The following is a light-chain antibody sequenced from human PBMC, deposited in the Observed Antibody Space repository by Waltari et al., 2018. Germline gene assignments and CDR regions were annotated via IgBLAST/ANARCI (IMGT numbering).Light chain of an antibody. V-gene: IGKV2-28*01. Sequence: DIVVPQSPLPLPVTPGEPASISCRSSQSLLDRNGYNLLDWYLQKPGQSPQLLIYFGSNRASGVPDRFSGSGSGRDFTLKISRVEAEDVGVYYCMQALQTPWTFGQGTKVEIK. CDR1: QSLLDRNGYNL. CDR2: FGS. CDR3: MQALQTPWT. J-gene: IGKJ1*01.